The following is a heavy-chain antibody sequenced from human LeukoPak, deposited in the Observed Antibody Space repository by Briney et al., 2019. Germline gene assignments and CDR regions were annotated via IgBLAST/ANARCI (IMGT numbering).Heavy chain of an antibody. V-gene: IGHV3-33*01. Sequence: GGSLRLSCAASGFTFSSYGMHWVRQAPGKRLEWVAIIWFDGSNEYYADSVKGRFTISRDNSMNTLFLQMNSLRAEDTAVYYCARNVGWYFDYWGQGTLVTVSS. D-gene: IGHD6-19*01. CDR2: IWFDGSNE. J-gene: IGHJ4*02. CDR3: ARNVGWYFDY. CDR1: GFTFSSYG.